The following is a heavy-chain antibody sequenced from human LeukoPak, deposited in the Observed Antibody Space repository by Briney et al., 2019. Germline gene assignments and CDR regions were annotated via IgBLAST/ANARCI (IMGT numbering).Heavy chain of an antibody. CDR3: ARERASYYYGSGSYLDY. J-gene: IGHJ4*02. Sequence: PGGSLRLSCAASGFTFSSYSMNWVRQAPGKGLEWVSSISSSSSYIYYADSVKGRFTISRDNAKNSLYLQMNSLRAEDTAVYCCARERASYYYGSGSYLDYWGQGTLVTVSS. CDR2: ISSSSSYI. D-gene: IGHD3-10*01. CDR1: GFTFSSYS. V-gene: IGHV3-21*01.